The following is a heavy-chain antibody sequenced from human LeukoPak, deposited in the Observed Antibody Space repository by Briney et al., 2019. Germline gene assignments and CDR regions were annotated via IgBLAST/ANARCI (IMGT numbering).Heavy chain of an antibody. CDR2: ISWNSGSI. Sequence: GGSLRLSCAASGFTFDDYAMHWVRQAPGKGLEWVSGISWNSGSIGYADSVKGRFTISRDNAKNSLYLQMNSLRAEDTALYYCAKDNYYGSGNYYKGAFDIWGQGTMVTVSS. CDR1: GFTFDDYA. CDR3: AKDNYYGSGNYYKGAFDI. J-gene: IGHJ3*02. V-gene: IGHV3-9*01. D-gene: IGHD3-10*01.